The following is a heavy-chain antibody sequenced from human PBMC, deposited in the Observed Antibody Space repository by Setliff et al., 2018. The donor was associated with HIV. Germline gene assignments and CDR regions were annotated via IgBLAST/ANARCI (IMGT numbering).Heavy chain of an antibody. V-gene: IGHV3-15*04. J-gene: IGHJ4*02. CDR2: IDNTDGGTT. Sequence: GGSLRLSCEASGFSFSTNAMGWVRQAPGKGLEWVSGIDNTDGGTTDYAAPVKGRFTISRDDSKNTLYLQMNSLKTEDTAVYYCTTGTRLVDWGQGALVTVSS. D-gene: IGHD2-21*01. CDR3: TTGTRLVD. CDR1: GFSFSTNA.